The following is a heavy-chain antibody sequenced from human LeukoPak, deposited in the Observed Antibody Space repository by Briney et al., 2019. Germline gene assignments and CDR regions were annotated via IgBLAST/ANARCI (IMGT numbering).Heavy chain of an antibody. Sequence: GRSLRLSCAASGITFSSYLMHWVRQAPGKGLEWVAVISYDGSNKYYADSVKGRFTISRDNAKNSLYLQMNSLGAEDTAVYYCAREDSYYYGSGSYPFDYWGQGTLVTVSS. V-gene: IGHV3-30-3*01. CDR1: GITFSSYL. D-gene: IGHD3-10*01. J-gene: IGHJ4*02. CDR3: AREDSYYYGSGSYPFDY. CDR2: ISYDGSNK.